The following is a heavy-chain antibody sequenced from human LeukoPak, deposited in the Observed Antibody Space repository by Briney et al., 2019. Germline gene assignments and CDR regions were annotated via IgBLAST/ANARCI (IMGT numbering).Heavy chain of an antibody. CDR1: GLTFSGFS. J-gene: IGHJ4*02. CDR3: ARDRLGAEYDY. Sequence: GGSLRLSCVASGLTFSGFSMNWVRQAPGTGLEWVSYIKSTSSIIYYADSVKGRFTISRDNAKNTLYLQMNSLRAEDTAVYYCARDRLGAEYDYWGQGTLVSVSS. V-gene: IGHV3-48*04. CDR2: IKSTSSII. D-gene: IGHD3-16*01.